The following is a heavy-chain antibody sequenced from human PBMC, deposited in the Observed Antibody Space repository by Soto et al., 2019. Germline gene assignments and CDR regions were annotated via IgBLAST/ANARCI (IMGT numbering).Heavy chain of an antibody. J-gene: IGHJ4*02. CDR1: GGSISSYY. D-gene: IGHD7-27*01. CDR2: IYYSGST. Sequence: SETLSLTCTVSGGSISSYYWSWIRQPPGKGLEWIGYIYYSGSTNYNPSLKSRVTISVDTSKNQFSLKLSSVTAADTAVYYCARHDHHNWGPAGRNYFDYWGQGTLVTVSS. V-gene: IGHV4-59*08. CDR3: ARHDHHNWGPAGRNYFDY.